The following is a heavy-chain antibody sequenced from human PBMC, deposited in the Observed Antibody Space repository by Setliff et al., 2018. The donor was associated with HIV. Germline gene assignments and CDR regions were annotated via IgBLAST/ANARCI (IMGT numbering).Heavy chain of an antibody. Sequence: PGGSLRLSCAASGFSFSSYGMNWVRQAPGKGLEWVAVISNDGSNEYYADSVKGRFTISRDNSKNTLWLQMNSLRAEDTAVYYCARASYYYDSSGYYFGYWGQGTLVTVSS. V-gene: IGHV3-30*05. CDR2: ISNDGSNE. J-gene: IGHJ4*02. CDR1: GFSFSSYG. CDR3: ARASYYYDSSGYYFGY. D-gene: IGHD3-22*01.